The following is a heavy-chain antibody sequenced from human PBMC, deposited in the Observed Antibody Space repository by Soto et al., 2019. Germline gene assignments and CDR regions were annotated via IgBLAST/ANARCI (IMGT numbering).Heavy chain of an antibody. CDR3: ARHRRAIVATTDPLDI. D-gene: IGHD1-26*01. CDR2: IYPGDSDA. Sequence: GESLKISCKGSGYTFSKYWIGWVRQTPGKGLEWMGMIYPGDSDARYSPSFEGQVTFSVDKSINTAYLQWRGLKASDTATYYCARHRRAIVATTDPLDIWGQGTKVTVSS. CDR1: GYTFSKYW. V-gene: IGHV5-51*01. J-gene: IGHJ3*02.